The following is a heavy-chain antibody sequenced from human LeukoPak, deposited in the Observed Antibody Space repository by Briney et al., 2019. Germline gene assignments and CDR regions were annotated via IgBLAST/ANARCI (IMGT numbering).Heavy chain of an antibody. CDR2: MNPNSGNT. CDR1: GYTFTSYG. J-gene: IGHJ6*02. V-gene: IGHV1-8*02. Sequence: ASVKVSCKASGYTFTSYGIRWVRQAPGQGLEWMGWMNPNSGNTGYAQKFQGRVTMTRNTSISTAYMELSSLRPEDTAVYYCARGNARGTVSRGYYYGMDVWGQGTTVTVSS. CDR3: ARGNARGTVSRGYYYGMDV. D-gene: IGHD4-11*01.